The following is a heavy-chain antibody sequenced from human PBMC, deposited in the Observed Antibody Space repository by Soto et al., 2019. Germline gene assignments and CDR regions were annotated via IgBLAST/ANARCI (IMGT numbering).Heavy chain of an antibody. D-gene: IGHD5-18*01. CDR1: GGTFSSYA. V-gene: IGHV1-69*01. J-gene: IGHJ6*02. CDR3: ETHPWGHTAMVPAGYYYYFYGIDV. CDR2: IIPIFGTA. Sequence: QVQLVQSGAEVKKPGSSVKVSCKASGGTFSSYAISWVRQAPGQGLEWMGGIIPIFGTANYAQKFQGRVTITAYECMSTDYMDVRRLGSEDTVVYFCETHPWGHTAMVPAGYYYYFYGIDVWGQGTTVTVSS.